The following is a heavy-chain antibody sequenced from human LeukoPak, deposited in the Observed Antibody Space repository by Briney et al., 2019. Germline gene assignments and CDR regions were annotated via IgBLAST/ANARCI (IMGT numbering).Heavy chain of an antibody. CDR2: INPNSGAT. CDR3: AKSIEYCGADCYGYFDL. Sequence: ASVKVSCKPSGYTFTGYYMHWVRQAPGQGLEWMGRINPNSGATNYAQKFQGRVTMTRDTSISTAYMELTTLRSDDAAVYYCAKSIEYCGADCYGYFDLWGRGTLVTVSS. CDR1: GYTFTGYY. D-gene: IGHD2-21*02. V-gene: IGHV1-2*06. J-gene: IGHJ2*01.